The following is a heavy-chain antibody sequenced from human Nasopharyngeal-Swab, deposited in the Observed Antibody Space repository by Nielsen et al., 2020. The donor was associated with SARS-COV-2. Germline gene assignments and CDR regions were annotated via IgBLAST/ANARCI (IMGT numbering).Heavy chain of an antibody. CDR2: INPNSGGT. J-gene: IGHJ4*02. D-gene: IGHD2-8*02. CDR3: VRPRYCSAASCDRHSGVGLFDY. Sequence: ASVKVSCKASGYTFTGYYMHWVRQAPGQGLEWMGRINPNSGGTNYAQKFQGRVTMTGDTSISTAYMELSRLRSDDTAVYYCVRPRYCSAASCDRHSGVGLFDYWGQGTLVTVSS. CDR1: GYTFTGYY. V-gene: IGHV1-2*06.